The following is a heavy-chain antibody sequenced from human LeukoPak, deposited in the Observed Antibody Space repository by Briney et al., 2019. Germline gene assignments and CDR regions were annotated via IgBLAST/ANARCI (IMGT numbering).Heavy chain of an antibody. J-gene: IGHJ3*02. CDR1: GGSISSYY. CDR2: IYYSGST. CDR3: ARRRGHGAFDI. V-gene: IGHV4-59*01. D-gene: IGHD3-10*01. Sequence: SETLSLTCTVSGGSISSYYWSWIRQPPGRGLEWIGYIYYSGSTNYNPSLKSRVTISVDTSKNQFSLKLSSVTAADTAVYYCARRRGHGAFDIWGQGTMVTVSS.